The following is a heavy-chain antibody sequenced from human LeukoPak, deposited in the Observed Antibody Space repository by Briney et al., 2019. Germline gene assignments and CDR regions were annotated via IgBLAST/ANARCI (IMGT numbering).Heavy chain of an antibody. CDR1: GFTVSSNY. Sequence: GGSLRLSCAASGFTVSSNYMSWVRQAPGKGLEWVSVIYSGGSTYYADSVKGRFTISRDNSKNTLYLQMNSLRAEDTAVYYCAKAIPNPIVVVPAASPTYYYYGMDVWGQGTTVTVSS. D-gene: IGHD2-2*01. CDR2: IYSGGST. CDR3: AKAIPNPIVVVPAASPTYYYYGMDV. V-gene: IGHV3-53*01. J-gene: IGHJ6*02.